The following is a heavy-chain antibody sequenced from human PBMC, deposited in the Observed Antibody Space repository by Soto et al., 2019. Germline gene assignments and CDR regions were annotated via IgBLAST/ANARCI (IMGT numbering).Heavy chain of an antibody. J-gene: IGHJ3*02. CDR3: ARHVVVTARHHAFDI. Sequence: GASVKVSCKASGGTFSSYAISWVRQAPGQGLEWMGGIIPIFGTANYAQKFQGRVTITADESTSTAYMELSSLRSEDTAVYYCARHVVVTARHHAFDIWGQGTMVTVSS. CDR1: GGTFSSYA. D-gene: IGHD2-21*02. V-gene: IGHV1-69*13. CDR2: IIPIFGTA.